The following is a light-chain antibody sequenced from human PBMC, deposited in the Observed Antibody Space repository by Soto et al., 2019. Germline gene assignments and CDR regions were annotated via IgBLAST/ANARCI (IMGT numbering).Light chain of an antibody. CDR1: QSLLHSNGYNY. CDR2: LGS. J-gene: IGKJ2*01. V-gene: IGKV2-28*01. Sequence: DLVMTQSPLSLPVTPGEPASISCRSSQSLLHSNGYNYLDWYLQKQGQSPQLLIYLGSNRASGVPDRFSGSGSGTDFTLTISRVEAEDVGVYYCMQALQTPYTFGQGTKLEIK. CDR3: MQALQTPYT.